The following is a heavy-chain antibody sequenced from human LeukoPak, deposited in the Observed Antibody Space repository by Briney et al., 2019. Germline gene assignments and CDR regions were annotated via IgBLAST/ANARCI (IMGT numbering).Heavy chain of an antibody. J-gene: IGHJ4*02. V-gene: IGHV3-48*03. CDR2: ISSSSSII. Sequence: PGGSLRLSCAASGVTLSSYEMNWGRQAPGKGLEWVSYISSSSSIIYYADSVKGRFTISRDNATTSLYLQMNSLRPEDTGVYYCASVGPMSYWGQGTLVTVSS. D-gene: IGHD1-26*01. CDR1: GVTLSSYE. CDR3: ASVGPMSY.